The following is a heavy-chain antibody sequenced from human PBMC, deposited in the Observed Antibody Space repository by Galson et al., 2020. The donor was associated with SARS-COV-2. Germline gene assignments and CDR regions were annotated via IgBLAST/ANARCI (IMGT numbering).Heavy chain of an antibody. CDR2: INPNSGGT. D-gene: IGHD3-3*01. CDR1: GYTFTGYY. Sequence: ASVKVSCTASGYTFTGYYMHWVRQAPGQGLEWMGWINPNSGGTNYAQKFQGRVTMTRDTSISTAYMELSRLRSDDTAVYYCARGPLPSYYDFWSGSIDYWGQGTLVTVSS. CDR3: ARGPLPSYYDFWSGSIDY. V-gene: IGHV1-2*02. J-gene: IGHJ4*02.